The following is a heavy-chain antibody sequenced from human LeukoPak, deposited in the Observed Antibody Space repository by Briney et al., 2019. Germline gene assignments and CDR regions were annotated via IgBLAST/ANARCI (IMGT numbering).Heavy chain of an antibody. CDR2: ISSSSSYI. V-gene: IGHV3-21*01. J-gene: IGHJ4*02. CDR3: ARDGPITPRSD. CDR1: GFTFSSYS. D-gene: IGHD3-10*01. Sequence: GGSLRLSCAASGFTFSSYSMNWVRQAPGKGLEWVSSISSSSSYIYYADSVKGRFTISRDNAKNSLYLQMNSLRAEDTAVYYCARDGPITPRSDWGQGTLVTVSS.